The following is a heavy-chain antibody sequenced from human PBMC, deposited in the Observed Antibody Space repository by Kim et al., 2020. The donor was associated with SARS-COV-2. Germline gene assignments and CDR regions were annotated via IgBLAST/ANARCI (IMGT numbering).Heavy chain of an antibody. Sequence: ASVKVSCKVSGYTLTELSMHWVRQAPGKGLEWMGGFDPEDGETIYAQKFQGRVTMTEDTSTDTAYMELSSLRSEDTAVYYCATDSPSSWMNWFDPWGQGTLVTVSS. CDR1: GYTLTELS. D-gene: IGHD6-13*01. V-gene: IGHV1-24*01. CDR2: FDPEDGET. J-gene: IGHJ5*02. CDR3: ATDSPSSWMNWFDP.